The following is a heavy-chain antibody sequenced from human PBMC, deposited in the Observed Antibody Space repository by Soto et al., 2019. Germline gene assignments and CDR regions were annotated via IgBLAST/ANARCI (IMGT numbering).Heavy chain of an antibody. V-gene: IGHV1-69*13. CDR2: IIPIFGTA. CDR3: ARELRKYYYDSSGSHPHDAFDI. J-gene: IGHJ3*02. Sequence: ASVKVSCKASGGTFSSYAISWVRQAPGQGLEWMGGIIPIFGTANYAQKFQGRVTITADESTSTAYMELSSLRSEDTAVYYCARELRKYYYDSSGSHPHDAFDIWGQGTMVTVSS. D-gene: IGHD3-22*01. CDR1: GGTFSSYA.